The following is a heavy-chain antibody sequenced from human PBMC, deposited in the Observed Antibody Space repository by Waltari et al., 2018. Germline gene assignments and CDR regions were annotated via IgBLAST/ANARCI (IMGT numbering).Heavy chain of an antibody. Sequence: EVQLVESGGGLVQPGGSLALSCVALGFPFGTYWMSWVRQAPGKGLEWVASIKEDGSEKYYVDSVKRRFIISRDNAKNSLLLQLSGLRVEDTAVYYCARPQRERWRAFDDWGQGTPVTVSS. CDR1: GFPFGTYW. V-gene: IGHV3-7*01. J-gene: IGHJ4*02. D-gene: IGHD6-19*01. CDR2: IKEDGSEK. CDR3: ARPQRERWRAFDD.